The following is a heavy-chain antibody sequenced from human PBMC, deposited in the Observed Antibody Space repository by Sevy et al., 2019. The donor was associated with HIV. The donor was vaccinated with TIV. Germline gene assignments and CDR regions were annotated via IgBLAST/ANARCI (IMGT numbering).Heavy chain of an antibody. CDR1: GYSFTSYW. Sequence: GESLKISRKGFGYSFTSYWIGWVRQMPGKGLEWMGIIYPGDSDTRYSPSFEGQVTISADKSISTAYLQWSSLKASDTAMYYCARRGEMGDYYYGMDVWGQGTTVTVSS. CDR2: IYPGDSDT. D-gene: IGHD1-26*01. CDR3: ARRGEMGDYYYGMDV. J-gene: IGHJ6*02. V-gene: IGHV5-51*01.